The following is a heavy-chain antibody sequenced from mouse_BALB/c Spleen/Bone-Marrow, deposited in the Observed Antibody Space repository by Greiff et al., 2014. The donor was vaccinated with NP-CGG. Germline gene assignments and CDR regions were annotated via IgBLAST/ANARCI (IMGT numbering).Heavy chain of an antibody. CDR3: ARITTVTGAMDY. D-gene: IGHD1-2*01. J-gene: IGHJ4*01. Sequence: QVQLQQSGPGLVAPSQSLSITCTVSGFSLTNYGVHWVRQPPGKGLEWLGVIWADGSTNYNLALMSRLSISKDNSKSQVFFKMNSLQTDDTAIYYCARITTVTGAMDYWGQGTSVTVSS. CDR2: IWADGST. CDR1: GFSLTNYG. V-gene: IGHV2-9*02.